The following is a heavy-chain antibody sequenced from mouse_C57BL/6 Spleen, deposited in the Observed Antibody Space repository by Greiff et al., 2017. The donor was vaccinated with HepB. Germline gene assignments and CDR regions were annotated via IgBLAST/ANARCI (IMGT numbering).Heavy chain of an antibody. CDR1: GYTFTDYN. V-gene: IGHV1-22*01. CDR3: AFYDYDYYAMDY. D-gene: IGHD2-4*01. Sequence: VQLKESGPELVKPGASVKMSCKASGYTFTDYNMHWVKQSHGKSLEWIGYINPNNGGTSYNQKFKGKATLTVNKSSSTAYMELRSLTSEDSAVYYCAFYDYDYYAMDYWGQGTSVTVSS. CDR2: INPNNGGT. J-gene: IGHJ4*01.